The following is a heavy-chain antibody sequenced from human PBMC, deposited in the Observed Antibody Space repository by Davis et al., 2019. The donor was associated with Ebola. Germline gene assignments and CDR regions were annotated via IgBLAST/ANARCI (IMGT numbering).Heavy chain of an antibody. J-gene: IGHJ5*02. V-gene: IGHV3-33*08. CDR1: GFTFSSYW. Sequence: GESLKISCAASGFTFSSYWMSWVRQAPGKGLEWVAVIWYDGSNKYYADSVKGRFTISRDNSKNTLYLQMNSLRAEDTAVYYCARDGAVAGMRWFDPWGQGTLVTVSS. CDR3: ARDGAVAGMRWFDP. D-gene: IGHD6-19*01. CDR2: IWYDGSNK.